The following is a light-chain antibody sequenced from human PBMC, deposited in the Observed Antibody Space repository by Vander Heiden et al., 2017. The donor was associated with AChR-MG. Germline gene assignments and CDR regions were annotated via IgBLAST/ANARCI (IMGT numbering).Light chain of an antibody. CDR2: SAG. CDR3: QQSHSNPVT. J-gene: IGKJ5*01. Sequence: DIQMTQSPSSLSASVADRIIITCRASQRIGNKLNWYQQRPGRAPRLLIYSAGGLQRGVPSRFSGSGSATEFTLTISSLQPEDFATYYCQQSHSNPVTFGQGTRLEIK. V-gene: IGKV1-39*01. CDR1: QRIGNK.